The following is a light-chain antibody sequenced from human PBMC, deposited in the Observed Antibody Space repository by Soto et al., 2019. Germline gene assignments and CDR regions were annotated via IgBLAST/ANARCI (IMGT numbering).Light chain of an antibody. CDR3: QQSYSTPL. CDR1: QSISSY. V-gene: IGKV1-39*01. Sequence: DLQMTQSPSSLSASVGDRVTITCRASQSISSYLNWYQQKPGKAPKLLIYAATGLQSGVPSRFSGSESGTDFTLTISSLQPEDFGTYYCQQSYSTPLFGPGTKVDIK. CDR2: AAT. J-gene: IGKJ3*01.